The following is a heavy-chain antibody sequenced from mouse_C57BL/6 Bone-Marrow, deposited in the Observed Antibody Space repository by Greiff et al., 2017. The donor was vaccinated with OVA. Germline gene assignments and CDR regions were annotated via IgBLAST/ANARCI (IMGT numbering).Heavy chain of an antibody. J-gene: IGHJ2*01. CDR3: AREVGDYFDY. CDR1: GYTFTSYW. Sequence: QVQLQQPGAELVKPGASVKLSCKASGYTFTSYWMQWVKQRPGQGLEWIGEIDPSDSYTNYNQKFKGKAKWTVDTSSSTAYMQLSSLTSEDSAVYYCAREVGDYFDYWGQGTTLTVSS. V-gene: IGHV1-50*01. D-gene: IGHD1-1*02. CDR2: IDPSDSYT.